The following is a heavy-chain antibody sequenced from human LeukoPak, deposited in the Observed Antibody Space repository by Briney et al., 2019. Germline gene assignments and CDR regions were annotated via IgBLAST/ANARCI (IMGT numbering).Heavy chain of an antibody. CDR1: GFTFNYAW. V-gene: IGHV3-15*04. Sequence: GGSLRLSCAASGFTFNYAWMSWVRQVPGKGLEWVGQTVSEIDGGTTDYAAPVKGRFTISRDDSKSTLYLQMNSLRIEDTAVYYCATDEDWNYARKDVWGQGATVIVSS. CDR3: ATDEDWNYARKDV. CDR2: TVSEIDGGTT. J-gene: IGHJ6*02. D-gene: IGHD1-7*01.